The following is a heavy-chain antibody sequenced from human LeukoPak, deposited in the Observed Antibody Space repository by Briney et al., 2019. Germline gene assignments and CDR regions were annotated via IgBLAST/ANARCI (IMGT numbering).Heavy chain of an antibody. D-gene: IGHD1-26*01. CDR3: ARERLGIVGAPDAFDI. Sequence: MSSETLSLTCTVSGGSISSYYWSWIRQPPGKGLEWIGYIYYSGSTNYNPSLKSRVTISVDTSKNQFSLKLSSVTAADTAVYYCARERLGIVGAPDAFDIWGQGTMVTVSS. CDR1: GGSISSYY. V-gene: IGHV4-59*01. CDR2: IYYSGST. J-gene: IGHJ3*02.